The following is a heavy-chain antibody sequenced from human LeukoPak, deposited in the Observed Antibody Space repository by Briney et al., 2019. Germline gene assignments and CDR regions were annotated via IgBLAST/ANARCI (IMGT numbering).Heavy chain of an antibody. CDR1: GFTFSSYS. CDR2: IGSSSSYI. Sequence: GGSLRLSCAASGFTFSSYSMSWVRQAPGKGLEWVSSIGSSSSYIYYADSVKGRFTISRDNAKNSLYLQMNSLRAEDTAVYYCARDLYDSSGYYYPYYYYGMDVWGQGTTVTVSS. D-gene: IGHD3-22*01. J-gene: IGHJ6*02. V-gene: IGHV3-21*01. CDR3: ARDLYDSSGYYYPYYYYGMDV.